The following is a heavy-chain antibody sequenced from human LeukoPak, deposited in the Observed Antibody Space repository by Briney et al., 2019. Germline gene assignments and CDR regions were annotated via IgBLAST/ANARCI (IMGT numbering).Heavy chain of an antibody. CDR3: AREGASLNYYYGMDV. Sequence: PGGSLRLSCAASGFTFSSYSMNWARRAPGKGLEWVSSIRSSSKYIYYADTVKGRFTISRDTAKNSLYLQMNSLRAEDTAVYYCAREGASLNYYYGMDVWGQGTTVTVSS. J-gene: IGHJ6*02. CDR1: GFTFSSYS. CDR2: IRSSSKYI. D-gene: IGHD1-26*01. V-gene: IGHV3-21*01.